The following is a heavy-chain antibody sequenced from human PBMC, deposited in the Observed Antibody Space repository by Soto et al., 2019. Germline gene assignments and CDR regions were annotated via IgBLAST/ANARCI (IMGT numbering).Heavy chain of an antibody. Sequence: VGSLRLSCVASGFPFSSYAMSWVRQTPEKGLEWVSGISGSGGRTYYADSVKGRFTISRDNSNNTLSLQMHSLRVEDTAVYFCAKGGYYSLFDIWGQGTMVTVSS. D-gene: IGHD2-15*01. V-gene: IGHV3-23*01. CDR3: AKGGYYSLFDI. CDR2: ISGSGGRT. CDR1: GFPFSSYA. J-gene: IGHJ3*02.